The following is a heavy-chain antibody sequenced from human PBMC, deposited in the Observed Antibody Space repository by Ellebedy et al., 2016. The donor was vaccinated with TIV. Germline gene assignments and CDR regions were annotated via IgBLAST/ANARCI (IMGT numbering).Heavy chain of an antibody. CDR2: INQDGSDK. D-gene: IGHD6-13*01. V-gene: IGHV3-7*01. J-gene: IGHJ4*02. CDR1: GFAFDTDW. Sequence: PGGSLRLSCAAFGFAFDTDWMTWVRQVPGKGLEWVANINQDGSDKSYGDSVEGRFTISRDNAKYSLFLQMDSLGAEDTAVYYCARGGASSSRYWRNWGQGALVTVSS. CDR3: ARGGASSSRYWRN.